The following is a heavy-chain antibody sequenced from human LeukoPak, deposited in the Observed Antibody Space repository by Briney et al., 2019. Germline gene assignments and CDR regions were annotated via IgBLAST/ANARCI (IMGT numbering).Heavy chain of an antibody. V-gene: IGHV1-69*06. J-gene: IGHJ6*03. Sequence: GASVKVSCKASVGTFSSYAISWVRQAPGQGLEWMGGIIPILVTANYAQKFRGRGAITADKSTSTAYMVLGSLRSEDTAVYYCARDTEPFSSSKHGDYYYYYYMDVWGKGTTVTVSS. CDR3: ARDTEPFSSSKHGDYYYYYYMDV. D-gene: IGHD6-6*01. CDR2: IIPILVTA. CDR1: VGTFSSYA.